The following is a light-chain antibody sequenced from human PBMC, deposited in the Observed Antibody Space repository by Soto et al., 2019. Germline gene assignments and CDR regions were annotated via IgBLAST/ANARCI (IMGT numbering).Light chain of an antibody. V-gene: IGKV3-20*01. CDR2: GAS. CDR3: LQYDTAPRT. J-gene: IGKJ1*01. Sequence: EIVLTQSPGTLSLSPGERATLSCRASQSIPTYKLAWYQQKPGQTPRLLIYGASSRAPGIPDRFSGSGSGTDFTLTISRLGPEDFAVYYCLQYDTAPRTFGQGTKVDIK. CDR1: QSIPTYK.